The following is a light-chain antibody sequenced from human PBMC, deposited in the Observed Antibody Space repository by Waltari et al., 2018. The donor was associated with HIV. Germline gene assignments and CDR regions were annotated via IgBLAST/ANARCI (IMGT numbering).Light chain of an antibody. CDR2: WAS. Sequence: DIVMTQSPDSLAVSLGERATINCKSSQNLLSSSNNKNYLTWYQQKPGQPPKMIIYWASTRESGVPDRFSGSGSGTDFTLTISSLQAEDVAVYYCQQYYSTPPTFGQGTMLEIK. CDR3: QQYYSTPPT. J-gene: IGKJ2*01. V-gene: IGKV4-1*01. CDR1: QNLLSSSNNKNY.